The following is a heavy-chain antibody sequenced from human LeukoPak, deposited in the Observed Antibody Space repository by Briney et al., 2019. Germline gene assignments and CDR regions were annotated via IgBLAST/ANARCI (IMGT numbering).Heavy chain of an antibody. CDR2: INQDGSGK. Sequence: GGSLRLSCAASGFTFSGYWMSWFRQAPGKGLEWVANINQDGSGKYYVDSVKGRFTISRDNAKNSLFLQMGSLRVEDTAVYYCARESTAGYNSSWYGFRNWGQGTLVSVSS. CDR3: ARESTAGYNSSWYGFRN. CDR1: GFTFSGYW. V-gene: IGHV3-7*01. D-gene: IGHD6-13*01. J-gene: IGHJ1*01.